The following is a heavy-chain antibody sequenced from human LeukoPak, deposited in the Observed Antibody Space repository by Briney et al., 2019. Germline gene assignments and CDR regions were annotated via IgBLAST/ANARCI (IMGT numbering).Heavy chain of an antibody. CDR1: GLTFSSYG. V-gene: IGHV3-30*03. J-gene: IGHJ4*02. D-gene: IGHD4/OR15-4a*01. CDR2: ISKDGSKM. Sequence: GGSLRLSCPDSGLTFSSYGMHWVRQAPGKGLEWVAIISKDGSKMYYADSVQGRFTISRDSSKNTVYLQMNSLRTEDTAVYYCARRAGAYSHPYDYWGQGTLVTVSS. CDR3: ARRAGAYSHPYDY.